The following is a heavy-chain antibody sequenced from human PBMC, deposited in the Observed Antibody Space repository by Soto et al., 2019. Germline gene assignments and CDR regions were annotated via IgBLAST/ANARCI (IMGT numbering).Heavy chain of an antibody. CDR1: GFSFSTSGVG. CDR2: IYWDDEK. D-gene: IGHD3-10*01. Sequence: QITLKESGPTLVNPTQSLTVTCTFSGFSFSTSGVGVGWVRQPPGKALEWLALIYWDDEKRYSPSVKSRLTITKGTSENQVVLTMTDMDPVDTGIFYCVRVGERSRLEAFDIWGQGTVVTVSS. V-gene: IGHV2-5*04. CDR3: VRVGERSRLEAFDI. J-gene: IGHJ3*02.